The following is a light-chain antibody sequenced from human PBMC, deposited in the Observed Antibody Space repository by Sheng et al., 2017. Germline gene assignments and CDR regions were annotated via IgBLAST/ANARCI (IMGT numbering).Light chain of an antibody. J-gene: IGKJ2*01. Sequence: EIVMTQSPATVSVSPGETATLSCRASQSVNRNLAWYRQKPGRAPRLLIYGASTRATGIPARFSGSGSGTEFTLTISSLQSEDFAVYYCQQYNNWPPYTFGQGTKLEI. CDR3: QQYNNWPPYT. V-gene: IGKV3-15*01. CDR1: QSVNRN. CDR2: GAS.